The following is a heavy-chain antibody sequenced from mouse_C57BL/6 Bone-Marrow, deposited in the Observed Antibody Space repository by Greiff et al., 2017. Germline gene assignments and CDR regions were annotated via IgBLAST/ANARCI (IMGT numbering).Heavy chain of an antibody. V-gene: IGHV5-6*01. CDR1: GFTFSSYG. J-gene: IGHJ3*01. D-gene: IGHD3-3*01. CDR2: ISSGGSYT. CDR3: ARRGGDRFAY. Sequence: EVKLVESGGDLVKPGGSLKLSCAASGFTFSSYGMSLVRQTPDKRLEWVATISSGGSYTYYPDSVKGRFPISRDNAKNTLYLQMSSLKSEDTAMYYCARRGGDRFAYWGQGTLVTVSA.